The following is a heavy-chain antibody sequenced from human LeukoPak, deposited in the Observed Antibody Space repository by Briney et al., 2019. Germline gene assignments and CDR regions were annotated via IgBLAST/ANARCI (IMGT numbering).Heavy chain of an antibody. CDR1: GYSFTSYW. Sequence: GESLKISCKGSGYSFTSYWIGWVRQMPGKGLEWMGIIYPGDSDTRYSPSFQGQVTISADKSISTAYLQWSSLKASDTAMYYCARQSVVEWVNYYDFWSGPQNWFDPWGQGTLVTVSS. D-gene: IGHD3-3*01. J-gene: IGHJ5*02. V-gene: IGHV5-51*01. CDR2: IYPGDSDT. CDR3: ARQSVVEWVNYYDFWSGPQNWFDP.